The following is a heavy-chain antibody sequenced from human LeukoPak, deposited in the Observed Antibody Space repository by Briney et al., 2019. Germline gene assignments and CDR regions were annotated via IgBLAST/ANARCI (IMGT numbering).Heavy chain of an antibody. J-gene: IGHJ4*02. V-gene: IGHV3-30*04. D-gene: IGHD4-17*01. CDR2: ISYDGSNK. Sequence: QPGGSLRLSCAASGLTFSSYAMHWVRQAPGKGLEWVAVISYDGSNKYYADSVKGRFTISRDNSKNTLYLQMNSLGAEDTAVYYCARSHGDYGYFDYWGQGTLVTVSS. CDR1: GLTFSSYA. CDR3: ARSHGDYGYFDY.